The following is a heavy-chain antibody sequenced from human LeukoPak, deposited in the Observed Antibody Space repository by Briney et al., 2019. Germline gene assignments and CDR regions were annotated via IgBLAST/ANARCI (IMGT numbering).Heavy chain of an antibody. Sequence: GVSLQISCKGSGYSFTSYWIGWVRPMPGKGLGWMGIIYPGDSDTRYSPSFQGQVTISADKSISTAYLQWSSLKASDTAMYYCARTETAEHYYYYGMDVWGKGTTVTVSS. CDR2: IYPGDSDT. CDR3: ARTETAEHYYYYGMDV. V-gene: IGHV5-51*01. D-gene: IGHD5-18*01. CDR1: GYSFTSYW. J-gene: IGHJ6*04.